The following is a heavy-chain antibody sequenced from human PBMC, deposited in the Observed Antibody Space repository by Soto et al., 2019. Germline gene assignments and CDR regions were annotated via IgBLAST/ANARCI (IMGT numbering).Heavy chain of an antibody. CDR3: ARGRDEYKLGNV. D-gene: IGHD1-1*01. V-gene: IGHV4-34*01. J-gene: IGHJ6*02. CDR2: IHPSGST. Sequence: WTWIRQSPGKGLEWIGEIHPSGSTYFNPSLESRVTIPVDTSKNQFSLKITSVTAADTAVYYCARGRDEYKLGNVWGHGTTVTVSS.